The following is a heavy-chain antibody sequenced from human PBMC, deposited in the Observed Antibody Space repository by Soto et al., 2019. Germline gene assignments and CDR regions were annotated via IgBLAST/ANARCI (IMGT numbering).Heavy chain of an antibody. V-gene: IGHV3-30*18. CDR2: LSYDGNKK. CDR3: AQEAPGGWHFLDT. CDR1: GFTFRVYG. J-gene: IGHJ1*01. D-gene: IGHD6-19*01. Sequence: GGSLRLSCAASGFTFRVYGMHWVRQPPGKGLEWVADLSYDGNKKYYTDSVKGRFTISRGNSKNTLYLQMNSLRTEDTALYYSAQEAPGGWHFLDTWGQGTLVTVSS.